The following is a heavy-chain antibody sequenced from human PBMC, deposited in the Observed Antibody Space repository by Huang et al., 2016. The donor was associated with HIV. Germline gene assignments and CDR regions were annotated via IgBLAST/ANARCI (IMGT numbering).Heavy chain of an antibody. CDR1: GVSITSGSYF. J-gene: IGHJ4*02. D-gene: IGHD2-2*01. V-gene: IGHV4-61*09. CDR3: ARWRSTSLTGLDY. Sequence: QVQLQESGPGLVKPSQTLSLLCTVSGVSITSGSYFWSWIRQPAGKGLEWIGHNYTSGSTYYNPSRKSRVTISVDTSKNQFALRLKSVTAADTALYYCARWRSTSLTGLDYWGQGTLVTVSS. CDR2: NYTSGST.